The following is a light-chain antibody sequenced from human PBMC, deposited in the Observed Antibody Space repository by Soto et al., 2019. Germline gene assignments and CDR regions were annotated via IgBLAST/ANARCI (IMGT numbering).Light chain of an antibody. CDR3: CSYAGSSTHYV. Sequence: QSALTQPGSVSGSPGQSITISCTGTSSDVGSYNLVSWYQQHPGKAPKLMIYEGSKRPSGVSNRFSGSKSGNTASLTISGLQAEDEADYYCCSYAGSSTHYVFGTGTKVTVL. CDR2: EGS. CDR1: SSDVGSYNL. V-gene: IGLV2-23*01. J-gene: IGLJ1*01.